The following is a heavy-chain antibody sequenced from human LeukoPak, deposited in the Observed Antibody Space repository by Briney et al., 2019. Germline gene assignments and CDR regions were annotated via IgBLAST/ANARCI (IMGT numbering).Heavy chain of an antibody. CDR1: GYTFTGYQ. J-gene: IGHJ4*02. CDR3: ARDYYGSGSYSTDC. D-gene: IGHD3-10*01. Sequence: ASVKVSCKASGYTFTGYQIHWVRQAPGQGLEWMGWINPNNGATNYAQEFQGRVTMTRDTSIGTAYMELSRLKSDDTALYYCARDYYGSGSYSTDCWGQGTLATVSS. CDR2: INPNNGAT. V-gene: IGHV1-2*02.